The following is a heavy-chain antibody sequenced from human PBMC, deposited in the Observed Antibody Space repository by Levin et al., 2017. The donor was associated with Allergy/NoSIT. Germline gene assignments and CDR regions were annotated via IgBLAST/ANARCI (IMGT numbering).Heavy chain of an antibody. CDR2: ISYDGSNK. CDR1: GFTFSSYG. V-gene: IGHV3-30*18. Sequence: PGGSLRLSCAASGFTFSSYGMHWVRQAPGKGLEWVAVISYDGSNKYYADSVKGRFTISRDNSKNTLYLQMNSLRAEDTAVYYCAKDRETDLYYYALGYWGQGTLVTVSS. J-gene: IGHJ4*02. D-gene: IGHD3-10*01. CDR3: AKDRETDLYYYALGY.